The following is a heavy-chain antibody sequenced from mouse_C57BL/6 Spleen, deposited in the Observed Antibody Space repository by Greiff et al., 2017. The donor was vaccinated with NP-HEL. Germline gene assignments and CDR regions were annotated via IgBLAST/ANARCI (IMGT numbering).Heavy chain of an antibody. J-gene: IGHJ2*01. CDR3: ARVLLRYPCDY. V-gene: IGHV5-16*01. CDR2: INYDGSST. Sequence: DVKLVESEGGLVQPGSSMKLSCTASGFTFSDYYMAWVRQVPEKGLEWVANINYDGSSTYYLDSLKSRFIISRDNAKNILYLQMSSLKSEDTATYYCARVLLRYPCDYWGQGTTLTVSS. D-gene: IGHD1-1*01. CDR1: GFTFSDYY.